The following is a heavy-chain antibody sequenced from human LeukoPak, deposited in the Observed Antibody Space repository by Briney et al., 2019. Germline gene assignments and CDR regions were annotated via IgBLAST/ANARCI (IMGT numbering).Heavy chain of an antibody. Sequence: PGRSLSLSCTVSGFIFSSSGIHWVRQAPGKGLVWVAGISYDGSEKYYAESVKGRFTISRDYSKTTVYLQMNSLEIEDTAVYYCAEDLLAVTAPKAYFDFWGQGTLVTVSS. D-gene: IGHD2-21*02. J-gene: IGHJ4*02. CDR2: ISYDGSEK. CDR3: AEDLLAVTAPKAYFDF. CDR1: GFIFSSSG. V-gene: IGHV3-30*18.